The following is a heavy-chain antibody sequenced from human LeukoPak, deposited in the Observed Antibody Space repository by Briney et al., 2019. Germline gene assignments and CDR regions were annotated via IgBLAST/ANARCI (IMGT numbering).Heavy chain of an antibody. CDR2: INHSGRT. V-gene: IGHV4-34*01. J-gene: IGHJ4*02. Sequence: SETLSLTCTASGGSISSYYWSWIRQPPGKGLEWTGEINHSGRTNYNPSLKSGVTISVDTSKNPFSLKLSSVTAADTAVYYCARVTTGAGTYNMGYWGQGTLVTVSS. CDR3: ARVTTGAGTYNMGY. CDR1: GGSISSYY. D-gene: IGHD6-19*01.